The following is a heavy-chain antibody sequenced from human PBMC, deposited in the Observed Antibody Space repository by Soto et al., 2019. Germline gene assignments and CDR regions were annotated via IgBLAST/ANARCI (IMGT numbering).Heavy chain of an antibody. V-gene: IGHV4-59*01. CDR1: GGSISSYY. J-gene: IGHJ4*02. Sequence: QVQLQESGPGLVKPSETLSLTCTVSGGSISSYYWSWVRQPPGKGLEWIGYIYYTGSTNYNPSLKSRVTISVDTSKNQFSLKLSSVTAADTAVYYCARALPMVRGVISYYFYFWGQGTLVTVSS. D-gene: IGHD3-10*01. CDR2: IYYTGST. CDR3: ARALPMVRGVISYYFYF.